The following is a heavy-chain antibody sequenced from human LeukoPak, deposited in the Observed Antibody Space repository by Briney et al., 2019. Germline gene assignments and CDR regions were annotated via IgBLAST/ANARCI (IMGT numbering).Heavy chain of an antibody. V-gene: IGHV4-34*01. CDR1: GGSFSGYY. CDR2: INHSGST. J-gene: IGHJ3*02. Sequence: SETLSLTCAVYGGSFSGYYWSWIRQPPGKGLEWIGEINHSGSTNYNPSLKSLVTISVDTSKNQFSLKLSSVSAADTAVYYCVREEIPIDAFDIWGQGTMVTVSS. CDR3: VREEIPIDAFDI. D-gene: IGHD2-21*01.